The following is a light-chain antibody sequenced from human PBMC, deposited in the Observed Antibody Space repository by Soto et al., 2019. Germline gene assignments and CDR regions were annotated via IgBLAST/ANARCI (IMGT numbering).Light chain of an antibody. Sequence: QPVLTQSPSASASLGASVKLTCTLSSGHSTYAIAWHQQQPERGPRHLMNLNTDGSYTKGDGIPDRFSGSVSGAERYLTISSLQSDDEADYYCQTWGTGSVVFGGGTKVTVL. CDR1: SGHSTYA. V-gene: IGLV4-69*01. CDR2: LNTDGSY. J-gene: IGLJ2*01. CDR3: QTWGTGSVV.